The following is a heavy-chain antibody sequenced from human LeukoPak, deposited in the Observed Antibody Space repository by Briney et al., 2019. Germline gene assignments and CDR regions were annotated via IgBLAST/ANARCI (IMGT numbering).Heavy chain of an antibody. CDR2: IYTSGST. D-gene: IGHD1-26*01. V-gene: IGHV4-4*07. J-gene: IGHJ6*03. Sequence: SETLSLTCTVSGGSISGYYWSWIRQPAGKGLEWIGRIYTSGSTNYNPSLKSRVTISVDKSKTQFSLKLSSVTAADTAVYYCARDAVGATSYYYYMDVWGKGTTVTVSS. CDR3: ARDAVGATSYYYYMDV. CDR1: GGSISGYY.